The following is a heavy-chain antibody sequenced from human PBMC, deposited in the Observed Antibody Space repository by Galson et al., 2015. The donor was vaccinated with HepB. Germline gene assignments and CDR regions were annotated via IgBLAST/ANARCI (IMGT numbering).Heavy chain of an antibody. CDR2: IIPILGIA. CDR1: GGTFSSYT. Sequence: SVKVSCKASGGTFSSYTISWVRQAPGQGLEWMGRIIPILGIANYAQKFQGRVTITADKSTSTAYMELSSLKASDTAMYYCAREQERHYDSSGYYNAFDIWGQGTMVTVSS. D-gene: IGHD3-22*01. J-gene: IGHJ3*02. CDR3: AREQERHYDSSGYYNAFDI. V-gene: IGHV1-69*04.